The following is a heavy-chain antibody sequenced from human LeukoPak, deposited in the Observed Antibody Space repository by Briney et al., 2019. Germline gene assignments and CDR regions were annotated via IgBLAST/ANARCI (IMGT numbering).Heavy chain of an antibody. D-gene: IGHD6-13*01. Sequence: QPGGSLRLSCAASGFTFSSYAMSWVRQAPGKGLEWVSAISGSGGSTYYADSVKGRFTISRDNSKNTLYLQMNSLRAEDTAVYYCANNAIERIAAAGTEYFQHWGQGTLVTVSS. V-gene: IGHV3-23*01. CDR1: GFTFSSYA. CDR3: ANNAIERIAAAGTEYFQH. J-gene: IGHJ1*01. CDR2: ISGSGGST.